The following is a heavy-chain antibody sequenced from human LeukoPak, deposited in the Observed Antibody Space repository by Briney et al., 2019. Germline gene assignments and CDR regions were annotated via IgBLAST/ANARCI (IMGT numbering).Heavy chain of an antibody. CDR3: AVTSGYDYGAYYYYYYMDV. Sequence: ASVKVSCKASGYTFTSYGISWVRQAPGQGLEWMGWISAYNGNTNYAQKLQGRVTMTTDTSTSTAYMELRSLRSDDTAVYYCAVTSGYDYGAYYYYYYMDVWGKGTTVTVSS. V-gene: IGHV1-18*01. J-gene: IGHJ6*03. CDR1: GYTFTSYG. D-gene: IGHD3-22*01. CDR2: ISAYNGNT.